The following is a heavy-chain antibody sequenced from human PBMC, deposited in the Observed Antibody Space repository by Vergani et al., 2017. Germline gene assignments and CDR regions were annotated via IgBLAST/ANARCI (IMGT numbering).Heavy chain of an antibody. CDR3: ERGPPYYDSSGYYYCI. CDR1: GFTVSSNY. Sequence: EVQLVESGGGLIQPGGSLRLSCAASGFTVSSNYMSWVRQAPGKGLEWVANIKQDGSEKYYVDSVKGRFTNSRDNAKNSLYLQMNSLRAEDTAVYYCERGPPYYDSSGYYYCIWGQGTMVTVSS. V-gene: IGHV3-7*01. D-gene: IGHD3-22*01. CDR2: IKQDGSEK. J-gene: IGHJ3*02.